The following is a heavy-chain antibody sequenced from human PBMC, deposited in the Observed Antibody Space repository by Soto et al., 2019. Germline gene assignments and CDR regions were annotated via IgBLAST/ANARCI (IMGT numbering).Heavy chain of an antibody. CDR1: GGTFSSYA. D-gene: IGHD6-19*01. CDR2: IIPIFGTA. CDR3: AREEGIAVAGTLGAFDI. Sequence: QVQLVQSGAEVKKPGSSVKVSCKASGGTFSSYAISWVRQAPGQGLEWMGGIIPIFGTANYAQKFQGGVTITADESTSTAYMELSSLRSEDTAVYYCAREEGIAVAGTLGAFDIWGQGTMVTVSS. V-gene: IGHV1-69*01. J-gene: IGHJ3*02.